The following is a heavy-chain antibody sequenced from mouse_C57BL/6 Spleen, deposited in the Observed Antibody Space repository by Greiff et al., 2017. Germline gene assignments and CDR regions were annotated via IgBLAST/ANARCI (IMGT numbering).Heavy chain of an antibody. J-gene: IGHJ2*01. Sequence: QVQLQQPGAELVKPGASVKLSCKASGYTFTSYWMHWVKQRPGQGLEWIGMIHPNSGSTNYNEKFKSKATLTVDKSSSTAYMHLSSLTSEDSAVYYCARASYGQCYFDVWGTGTTLTVSS. V-gene: IGHV1-64*01. CDR2: IHPNSGST. D-gene: IGHD2-10*01. CDR3: ARASYGQCYFDV. CDR1: GYTFTSYW.